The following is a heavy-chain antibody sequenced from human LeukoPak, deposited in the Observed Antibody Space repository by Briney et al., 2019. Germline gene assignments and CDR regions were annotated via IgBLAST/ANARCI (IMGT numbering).Heavy chain of an antibody. Sequence: GGSLRLSCAASGFTVSSNHMNWVRQAPGKGLEWVSVIYSVGSTYYADSVKGRFTISKDNSKNTLYLQMNSLRAEDTAIYYCVKESPYGSPRNYYFDYWGQGTLVTVSS. CDR1: GFTVSSNH. V-gene: IGHV3-53*01. CDR3: VKESPYGSPRNYYFDY. J-gene: IGHJ4*02. CDR2: IYSVGST. D-gene: IGHD1-14*01.